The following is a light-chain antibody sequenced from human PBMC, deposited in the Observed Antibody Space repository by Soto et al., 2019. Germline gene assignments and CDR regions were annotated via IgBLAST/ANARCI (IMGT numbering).Light chain of an antibody. CDR3: GADHGSGSYFAVV. J-gene: IGLJ2*01. V-gene: IGLV9-49*01. CDR1: SGFSNYK. CDR2: VGAGGIVG. Sequence: QPVLTQPPSATASLGASVTLTCILSSGFSNYKVDWYQQRPGKGPRFVMRVGAGGIVGSKGDGIPDRFSVLGSGLNRSLTIKNIQEEDEGDYHCGADHGSGSYFAVVFGGGTKLTVL.